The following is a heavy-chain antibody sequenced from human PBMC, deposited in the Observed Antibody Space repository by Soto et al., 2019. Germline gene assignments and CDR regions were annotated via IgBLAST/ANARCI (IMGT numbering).Heavy chain of an antibody. V-gene: IGHV1-18*01. J-gene: IGHJ4*02. Sequence: QVHLVQSGAEVKKPGASVKGSCKGSGYAFTTYGITWVRQAPGQGLEWMGWISAHTGNTNYAQKLQGRVTVTRDTSTSTAYMELRSLRSDDTAVYYCARGRYGDYWGQGALVTVSS. CDR3: ARGRYGDY. D-gene: IGHD1-1*01. CDR2: ISAHTGNT. CDR1: GYAFTTYG.